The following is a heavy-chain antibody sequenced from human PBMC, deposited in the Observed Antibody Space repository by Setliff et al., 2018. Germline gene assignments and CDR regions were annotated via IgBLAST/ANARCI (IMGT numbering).Heavy chain of an antibody. V-gene: IGHV5-51*01. CDR3: ARHMTWYNWNDFRDYYYLDV. Sequence: GESLKISCKASGYIFTNYWIGWVRQMPGKGLEWMGVIYPGDSDTRYSPSFQGQVTISADKSINTAYLQWSRLKASDTAIYYCARHMTWYNWNDFRDYYYLDVWGKGTAVTVSS. CDR2: IYPGDSDT. J-gene: IGHJ6*03. CDR1: GYIFTNYW. D-gene: IGHD1-1*01.